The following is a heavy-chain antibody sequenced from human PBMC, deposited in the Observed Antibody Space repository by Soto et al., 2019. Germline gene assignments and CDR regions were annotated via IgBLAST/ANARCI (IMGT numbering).Heavy chain of an antibody. Sequence: SETLSLTCAVSGESISSGGYSWSWIRQPPGKGLEWIGYIYHSGSTYYNPSLKSRVTISVDRSKNQFSLKLSSVTAADTAVYYCARAFIWDVDTSFDYWGEGTLFTASS. CDR1: GESISSGGYS. D-gene: IGHD3-16*01. CDR3: ARAFIWDVDTSFDY. V-gene: IGHV4-30-2*01. CDR2: IYHSGST. J-gene: IGHJ4*02.